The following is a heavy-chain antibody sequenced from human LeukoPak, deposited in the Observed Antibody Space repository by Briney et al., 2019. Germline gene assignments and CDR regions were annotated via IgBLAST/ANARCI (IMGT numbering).Heavy chain of an antibody. CDR3: ARPMITFGGVIPHAFDI. CDR1: GFTFSSYA. V-gene: IGHV3-23*01. J-gene: IGHJ3*02. Sequence: GVSLRLSCAASGFTFSSYAMSWVRQAPGKGLQWVSGISGSGGSTYYADSVKGRFTISRDNSKNTLYLQMNSLRSEDTAVYYCARPMITFGGVIPHAFDIWGQGTMVTVSS. CDR2: ISGSGGST. D-gene: IGHD3-16*01.